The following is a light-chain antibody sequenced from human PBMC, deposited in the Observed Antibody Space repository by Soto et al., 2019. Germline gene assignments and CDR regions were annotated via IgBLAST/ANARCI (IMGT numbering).Light chain of an antibody. CDR2: DVS. V-gene: IGLV2-14*01. J-gene: IGLJ1*01. CDR3: ASYTTSSTYV. Sequence: VLTQPACGFGSQGQSSAISCTGNSSDVGGYSYVSWYQQQPGKAPKLVISDVSNRPSGVSDRFSGSKSGNTASLTISGLQTEDEADYYCASYTTSSTYVFGPGTKFTVL. CDR1: SSDVGGYSY.